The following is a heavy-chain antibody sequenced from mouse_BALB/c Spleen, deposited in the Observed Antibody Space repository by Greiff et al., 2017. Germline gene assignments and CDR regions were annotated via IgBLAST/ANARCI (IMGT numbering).Heavy chain of an antibody. V-gene: IGHV8-12*01. J-gene: IGHJ4*01. Sequence: QVTLKVSGPGILQPSQTLSLTCSFSGFSLSTSGMGVSWIRQPSGKGLEWLAHIYWDDDKRYNPSLKSRLTISKDTSRNQVFLKITSVDTADTATYYCARRALITTVVDMDYWGQGTSVTVSS. CDR1: GFSLSTSGMG. CDR2: IYWDDDK. D-gene: IGHD1-1*01. CDR3: ARRALITTVVDMDY.